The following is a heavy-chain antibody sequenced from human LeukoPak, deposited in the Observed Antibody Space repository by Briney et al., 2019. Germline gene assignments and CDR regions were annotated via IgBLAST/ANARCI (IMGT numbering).Heavy chain of an antibody. CDR1: GFTFNSYA. V-gene: IGHV3-23*01. Sequence: GGSLRLSCAASGFTFNSYAMSWVRQAPGKGLEWVSAISGSGGSTYYADSVKGRFTISRDNSKNTLYLQMNSLRAEDTAVYCCAKYRHCNGGYDYWGQGTLVTVSS. J-gene: IGHJ4*02. D-gene: IGHD2-21*02. CDR2: ISGSGGST. CDR3: AKYRHCNGGYDY.